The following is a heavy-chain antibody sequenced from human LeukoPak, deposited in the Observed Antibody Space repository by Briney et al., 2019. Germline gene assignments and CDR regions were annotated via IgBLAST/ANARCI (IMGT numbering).Heavy chain of an antibody. CDR1: GFTFSSYW. J-gene: IGHJ6*03. Sequence: GGSLRLSCAASGFTFSSYWMSWVRQAPGKGLEWVANIKKDGSEKYYVDSVKGRFTISRDNAKTSLYLQMNSLRAEDTAVYYCAKVPGRKYNYMDVWGKGTTVTISS. CDR3: AKVPGRKYNYMDV. CDR2: IKKDGSEK. V-gene: IGHV3-7*01. D-gene: IGHD2-15*01.